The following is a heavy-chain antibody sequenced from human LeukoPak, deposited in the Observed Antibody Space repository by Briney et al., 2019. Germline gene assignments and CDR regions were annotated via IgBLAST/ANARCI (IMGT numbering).Heavy chain of an antibody. CDR2: INPKSGAT. J-gene: IGHJ6*02. CDR3: AKGATEGYYYYYGLDV. CDR1: GYTFTGYY. Sequence: VSVKVSCKASGYTFTGYYMHWVRQAPGQGLEWMGWINPKSGATTYAQKFQDRVTLTRDTSINTAYMDLSGLTSDDTAVFYCAKGATEGYYYYYGLDVWGQGTTVTVSS. V-gene: IGHV1-2*02.